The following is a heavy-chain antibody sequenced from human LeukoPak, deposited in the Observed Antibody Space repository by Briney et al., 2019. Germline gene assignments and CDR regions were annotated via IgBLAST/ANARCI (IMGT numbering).Heavy chain of an antibody. CDR2: ISSSSSYI. Sequence: GGSLRLSCAASGFTFSSYSMNGVRQAPGKGLEWVSSISSSSSYIYYADSVKGRFTISRDNAENSLYLQMNSLRAEDTAVYYCAREDSEAFDIWGQGTMVTVSS. V-gene: IGHV3-21*01. D-gene: IGHD2-15*01. CDR3: AREDSEAFDI. J-gene: IGHJ3*02. CDR1: GFTFSSYS.